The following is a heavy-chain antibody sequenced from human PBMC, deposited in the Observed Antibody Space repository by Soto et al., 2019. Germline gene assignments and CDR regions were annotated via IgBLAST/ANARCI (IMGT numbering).Heavy chain of an antibody. Sequence: SETLSLTCTVSGGSISSSSYYWGWLRQPPGKGLEWIGSIYYSGSTYYNPSLKTRVTISVDTSKNQFSLKLSSVTAADTAVYYCAGSDYDSSWWVDPWGQGTLVTVSS. J-gene: IGHJ5*02. CDR2: IYYSGST. V-gene: IGHV4-39*01. CDR3: AGSDYDSSWWVDP. D-gene: IGHD3-22*01. CDR1: GGSISSSSYY.